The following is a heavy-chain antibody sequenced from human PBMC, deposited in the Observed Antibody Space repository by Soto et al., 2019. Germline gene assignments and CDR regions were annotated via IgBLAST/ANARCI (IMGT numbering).Heavy chain of an antibody. CDR1: GFTFTNYA. D-gene: IGHD4-4*01. J-gene: IGHJ4*02. Sequence: EVQLLESGGGLAQPGGSLRLSCAATGFTFTNYAMTWVRRAAGKGLEWVSAISDAGERTYYADSVRGRFTVSRDNSKNTLSLKMSSLRAEDTAVYYCAAYRVGPFDYWGQGTLVTVSS. CDR3: AAYRVGPFDY. CDR2: ISDAGERT. V-gene: IGHV3-23*01.